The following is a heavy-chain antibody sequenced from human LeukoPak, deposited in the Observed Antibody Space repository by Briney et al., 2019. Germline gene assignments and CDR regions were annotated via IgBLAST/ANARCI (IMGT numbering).Heavy chain of an antibody. Sequence: PSETLSLTCTVSGGSISSSSYYWGWIRQPPGKGLEWIGEINHSGSTNYNPSLKSRVTISVDTSKNQFSLKLSSVTAADTAVYYCARDLYCHDWGQGTLVTVSS. J-gene: IGHJ4*02. CDR2: INHSGST. CDR3: ARDLYCHD. V-gene: IGHV4-39*07. D-gene: IGHD3-16*01. CDR1: GGSISSSSYY.